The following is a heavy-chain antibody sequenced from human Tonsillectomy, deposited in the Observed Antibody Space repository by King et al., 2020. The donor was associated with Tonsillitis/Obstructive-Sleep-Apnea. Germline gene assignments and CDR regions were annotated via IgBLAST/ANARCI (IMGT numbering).Heavy chain of an antibody. CDR1: GGSFSSYY. V-gene: IGHV4-34*01. D-gene: IGHD3-10*01. CDR2: INHSGST. CDR3: ARALPRGVRGIIIRRFGY. J-gene: IGHJ4*02. Sequence: QVQLQQWGAGLLKPSETLSLTCAVYGGSFSSYYWTWIRQPPGKGLEWIGEINHSGSTNYNPSLKSRVTISIDTSKNQFSLKLSSVTAADTAVYYCARALPRGVRGIIIRRFGYWGQGTLVSVSS.